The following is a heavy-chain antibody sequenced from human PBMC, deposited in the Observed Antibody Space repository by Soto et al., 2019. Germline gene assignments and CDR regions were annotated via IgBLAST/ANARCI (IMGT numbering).Heavy chain of an antibody. CDR1: GDSVSSNSAA. V-gene: IGHV6-1*01. CDR3: ARDAAPSSAGYYYYYGMDV. CDR2: TYYRSKWYN. Sequence: AQTLSLTCAISGDSVSSNSAAWNWIRQSPSRGLEWLGRTYYRSKWYNDYAVSVKSRITINPDTSKNQFSLQLNSVTPEDTAVYYCARDAAPSSAGYYYYYGMDVWGQGTTLTVSS. J-gene: IGHJ6*02.